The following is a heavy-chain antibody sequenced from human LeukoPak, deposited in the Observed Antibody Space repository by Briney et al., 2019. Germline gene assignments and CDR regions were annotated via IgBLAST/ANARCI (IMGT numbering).Heavy chain of an antibody. V-gene: IGHV3-23*01. CDR2: ISGSGDMT. J-gene: IGHJ6*02. Sequence: GGSLRLSCAASGFTFSSYAMNWVRQAPGKGLEWVSDISGSGDMTYYADSVKGRFTISRDNSKNTVYLQMNGLRAEDTAVYFCARSQTNAVYYYGMDVWGQGTTVTVSS. D-gene: IGHD2-8*01. CDR1: GFTFSSYA. CDR3: ARSQTNAVYYYGMDV.